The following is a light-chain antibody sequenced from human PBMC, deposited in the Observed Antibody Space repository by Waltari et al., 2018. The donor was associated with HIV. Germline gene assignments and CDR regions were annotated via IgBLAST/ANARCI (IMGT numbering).Light chain of an antibody. CDR3: CSYTVNSTGV. CDR1: SGELGTNKY. CDR2: DVN. J-gene: IGLJ1*01. V-gene: IGLV2-14*03. Sequence: QSALTQPASVSGSPGQSIAIYCTGTSGELGTNKYVSWYQQHTGEVPKLIIYDVNVLPSGVCERFAGSESSNAATLTISGLHSDDEADYYCCSYTVNSTGVFGAGTKITV.